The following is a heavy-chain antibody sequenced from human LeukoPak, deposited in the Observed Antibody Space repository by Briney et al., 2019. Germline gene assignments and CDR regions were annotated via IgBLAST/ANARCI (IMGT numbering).Heavy chain of an antibody. CDR2: INQDGSEK. J-gene: IGHJ6*04. D-gene: IGHD3-10*02. V-gene: IGHV3-7*01. Sequence: GGSLRLSCGASGFTFDDYWMSWVRQAPGQGLEWVANINQDGSEKYYLDSAKGRSTISRDNAKNSLYLQMNSLRAEDTAVYYCAELGITMIGGVWGKGTTVTISS. CDR1: GFTFDDYW. CDR3: AELGITMIGGV.